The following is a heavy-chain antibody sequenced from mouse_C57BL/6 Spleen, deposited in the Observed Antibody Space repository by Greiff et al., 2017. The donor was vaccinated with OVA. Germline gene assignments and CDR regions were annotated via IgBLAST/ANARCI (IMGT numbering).Heavy chain of an antibody. D-gene: IGHD2-10*02. CDR2: IDPENGDT. CDR1: GFNIKDDY. J-gene: IGHJ4*01. V-gene: IGHV14-4*01. CDR3: TPYGNYGAMDY. Sequence: EVQLQQSGAELVRPGASVKLSCTASGFNIKDDYMHWVKQRPEQGLEWIGWIDPENGDTEYASKFQGKATITADTSSNTAYLQLSSLTSEDTAVYYCTPYGNYGAMDYWGQGTSVTVSS.